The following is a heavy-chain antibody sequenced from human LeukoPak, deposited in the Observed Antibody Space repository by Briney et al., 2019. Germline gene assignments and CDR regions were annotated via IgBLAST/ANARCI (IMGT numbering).Heavy chain of an antibody. V-gene: IGHV4-59*01. J-gene: IGHJ4*02. CDR1: GGSISSYY. Sequence: SETPSLTCTVSGGSISSYYWSWIRQPPGKGLEWIGYIYYSGSTNYSPSLKSRVTISVDTSKNQFTLKLSSVTAADTAVYYCARGRYGWLPFDYWGQGTLVTVSS. CDR3: ARGRYGWLPFDY. CDR2: IYYSGST. D-gene: IGHD3-16*01.